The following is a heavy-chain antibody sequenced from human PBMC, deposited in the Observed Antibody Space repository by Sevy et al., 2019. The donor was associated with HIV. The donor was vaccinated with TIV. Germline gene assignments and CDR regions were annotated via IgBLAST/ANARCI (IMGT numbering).Heavy chain of an antibody. D-gene: IGHD2-2*01. V-gene: IGHV1-18*01. CDR2: ISTFNVNT. J-gene: IGHJ4*02. Sequence: ASVKVSCKASGYTFTSYAISWVRQAPGQGLEWMGWISTFNVNTNNAQKFQGRVTMTTDTSTSTAYMELRSLRSDDPAVYYCARDDCSNLSCHGSLLYWGQGTLVTVSS. CDR3: ARDDCSNLSCHGSLLY. CDR1: GYTFTSYA.